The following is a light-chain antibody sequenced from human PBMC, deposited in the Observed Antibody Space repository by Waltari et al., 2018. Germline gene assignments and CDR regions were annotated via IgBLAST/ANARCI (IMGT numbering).Light chain of an antibody. CDR3: QQYGSSYT. CDR1: QSVSSNY. CDR2: DAS. V-gene: IGKV3-20*01. Sequence: EIVFTQSPGTLSLSPGERATLSCRASQSVSSNYLAWYQQKPGQAPRLLIYDASSRATGIPDRFSGSGSGTDFTLTISRLEPEDFAVYFCQQYGSSYTFGPGTKVHIK. J-gene: IGKJ3*01.